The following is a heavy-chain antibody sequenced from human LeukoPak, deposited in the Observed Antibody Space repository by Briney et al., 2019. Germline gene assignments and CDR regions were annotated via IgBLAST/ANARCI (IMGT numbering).Heavy chain of an antibody. J-gene: IGHJ6*03. V-gene: IGHV5-51*01. CDR2: IYPGDSDT. CDR3: ARHGTVVTPFYMDV. Sequence: PGASLQISCQGSGYSFTSYWIGWVRQVPGKSLEWMGIIYPGDSDTRYSPSLQGQVTISVDKSISTAYLQWSSLKASDTAMYYCARHGTVVTPFYMDVWGKGTTVTVSS. CDR1: GYSFTSYW. D-gene: IGHD4-23*01.